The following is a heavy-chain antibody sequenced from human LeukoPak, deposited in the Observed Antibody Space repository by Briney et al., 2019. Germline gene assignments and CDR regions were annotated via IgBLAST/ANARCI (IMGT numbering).Heavy chain of an antibody. J-gene: IGHJ3*02. V-gene: IGHV4-4*07. CDR2: IYTSGST. Sequence: SETLSLTCTVSGGSISSYYWSWIRQPAGKGLEWIGRIYTSGSTNYNPSLKSRVTMPVDTSKNQFSLKLSSVTAADTAVYYCARDQTYYDSSGYSLYAFDIWGQGTMVTVSS. D-gene: IGHD3-22*01. CDR1: GGSISSYY. CDR3: ARDQTYYDSSGYSLYAFDI.